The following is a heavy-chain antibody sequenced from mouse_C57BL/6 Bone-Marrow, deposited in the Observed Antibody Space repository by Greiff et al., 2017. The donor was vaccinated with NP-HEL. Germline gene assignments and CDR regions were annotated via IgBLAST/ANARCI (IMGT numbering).Heavy chain of an antibody. CDR1: GYSITSGYY. CDR3: AGSYYYGSYYAMDY. D-gene: IGHD1-1*01. J-gene: IGHJ4*01. V-gene: IGHV3-6*01. Sequence: ESGPGLVKPSQSLSLTCSVTGYSITSGYYWNWIRQFPGNKLEWMGNISYDGSNNYNPSLKNRISIARDTSKNQFFLKLNSVTTEDTATYYCAGSYYYGSYYAMDYWGQGTSVTVSS. CDR2: ISYDGSN.